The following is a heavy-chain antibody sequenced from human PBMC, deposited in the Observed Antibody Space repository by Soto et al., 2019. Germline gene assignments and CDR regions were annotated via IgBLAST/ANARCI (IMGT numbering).Heavy chain of an antibody. J-gene: IGHJ4*02. CDR3: AKDSCRSTSCAADY. CDR1: GFNFSSYA. Sequence: VGSLRLSCAASGFNFSSYAMNWVRQAPGRGLEWVSYISSSSETIYYADSVKGRLAISRDNAKKSLYLQMNSLRDEDTAVYYCAKDSCRSTSCAADYWGQGTMVT. CDR2: ISSSSETI. D-gene: IGHD2-2*01. V-gene: IGHV3-48*02.